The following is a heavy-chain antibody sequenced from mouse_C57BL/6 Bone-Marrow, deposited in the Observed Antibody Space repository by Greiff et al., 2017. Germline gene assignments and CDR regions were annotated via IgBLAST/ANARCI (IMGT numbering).Heavy chain of an antibody. J-gene: IGHJ1*03. V-gene: IGHV1-82*01. Sequence: QVQLKESGPELVKPGASVRISCKASGYAFSSSWMNWVKQRPGKGLEWIGRVHPGDGDTNYNGKFTGQATLTADKSSSTAYMQLSSLTSEDSAVYVCARSYLDVWGTGTTVTVSS. CDR2: VHPGDGDT. CDR1: GYAFSSSW. CDR3: ARSYLDV.